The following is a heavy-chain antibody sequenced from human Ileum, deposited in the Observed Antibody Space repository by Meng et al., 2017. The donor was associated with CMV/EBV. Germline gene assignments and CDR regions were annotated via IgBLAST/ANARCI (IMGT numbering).Heavy chain of an antibody. CDR2: MYFSGIA. Sequence: QRQEPGPGLGKPAETLPLTCTASGDPISSGSHSWAWFRQPPGKRLEWIGSMYFSGIADYNPSLKSRVTISLHATQKQFSLRLTSVTAADSAVYFCARDLTNKWFYYWGQGTLVTVSS. J-gene: IGHJ4*02. D-gene: IGHD1-26*01. CDR3: ARDLTNKWFYY. CDR1: GDPISSGSHS. V-gene: IGHV4-39*07.